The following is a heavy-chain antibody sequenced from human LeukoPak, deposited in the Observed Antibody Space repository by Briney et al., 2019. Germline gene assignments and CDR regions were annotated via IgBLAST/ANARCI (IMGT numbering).Heavy chain of an antibody. Sequence: GRSLRLSCAASGFTFGSYGMHWVRQAPGKGLEWVAVIWYDGSNKYYADSVKGRFTISRDNSKNTLYLQMNSLRAEDTAVYYCCRTNGSGSYWFVDYWGQGTLVTVSS. V-gene: IGHV3-33*01. J-gene: IGHJ4*02. CDR3: CRTNGSGSYWFVDY. D-gene: IGHD3-10*01. CDR1: GFTFGSYG. CDR2: IWYDGSNK.